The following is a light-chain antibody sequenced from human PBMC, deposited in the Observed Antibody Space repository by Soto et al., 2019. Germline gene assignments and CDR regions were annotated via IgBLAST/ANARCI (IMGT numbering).Light chain of an antibody. J-gene: IGKJ2*01. CDR1: ESVSSS. CDR3: QQYESFSPYT. Sequence: DIRMTQSPPTLSAVVGDRVTITCRASESVSSSLAWYQQKPGKAPKLLIYDASTLESGVPSRFSGSGCGTEFTLTINSLQPDDVGTYYCQQYESFSPYTFGRGTRLEIK. CDR2: DAS. V-gene: IGKV1-5*01.